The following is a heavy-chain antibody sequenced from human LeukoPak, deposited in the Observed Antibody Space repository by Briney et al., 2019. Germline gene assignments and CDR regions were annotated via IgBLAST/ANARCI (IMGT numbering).Heavy chain of an antibody. CDR3: AKDFVVVPGNVNYFDY. CDR1: GFTFSNYA. J-gene: IGHJ4*02. CDR2: ISGSGDNT. Sequence: GGSLRLSCAASGFTFSNYAMSWVRQAPGKWLEWVSAISGSGDNTYYEDSVKGRFTVSRDNSKNTLYVQMKSLRGEDTAVYYCAKDFVVVPGNVNYFDYWGQGTLVTVSS. V-gene: IGHV3-23*01. D-gene: IGHD2-21*02.